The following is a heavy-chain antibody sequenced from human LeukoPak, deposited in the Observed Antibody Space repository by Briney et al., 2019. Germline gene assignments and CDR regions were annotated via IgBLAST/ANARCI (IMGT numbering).Heavy chain of an antibody. J-gene: IGHJ5*02. CDR2: ISGYNGNT. D-gene: IGHD3-10*01. CDR1: GYTFTRYG. V-gene: IGHV1-18*01. Sequence: ASVKVSCKASGYTFTRYGISWVRQAPGQGLEWMGWISGYNGNTNDAEKLQGRVTMTTDTSTSTVYMELRSLRSDDTAVYYCARDSLYYGSGSYLGFDPWGQGTLVTVSS. CDR3: ARDSLYYGSGSYLGFDP.